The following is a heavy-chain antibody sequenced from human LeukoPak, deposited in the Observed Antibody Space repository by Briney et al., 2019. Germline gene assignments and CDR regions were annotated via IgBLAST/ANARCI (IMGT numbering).Heavy chain of an antibody. CDR3: TTDWVSYCSGGSCSKVY. CDR2: IKSKTDGGTT. V-gene: IGHV3-15*01. CDR1: GFTFSNAW. J-gene: IGHJ4*02. Sequence: PGASLRLSCAASGFTFSNAWMSWVRQAPGKGLEWVGRIKSKTDGGTTDYAAPVKGRFTISRDDSKNTLYLQMNSLKTEDTAVYYCTTDWVSYCSGGSCSKVYWGQGTLVTVSS. D-gene: IGHD2-15*01.